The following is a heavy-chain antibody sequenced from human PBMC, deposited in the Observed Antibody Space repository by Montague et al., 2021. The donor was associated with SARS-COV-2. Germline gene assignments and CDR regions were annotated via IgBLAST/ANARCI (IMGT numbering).Heavy chain of an antibody. CDR1: GFSLSTSGMC. V-gene: IGHV2-70*01. J-gene: IGHJ4*02. CDR2: IDRDDDK. Sequence: VKPTQTLTLTCTFSGFSLSTSGMCVSWIRQPPGKALEWLALIDRDDDKYYSTSLKTRLTISKDTSKNQVVLTMTNMDPVDTATYYCATTIYDYVWGTRVEFVYWGQGTLVTVSS. D-gene: IGHD3-16*01. CDR3: ATTIYDYVWGTRVEFVY.